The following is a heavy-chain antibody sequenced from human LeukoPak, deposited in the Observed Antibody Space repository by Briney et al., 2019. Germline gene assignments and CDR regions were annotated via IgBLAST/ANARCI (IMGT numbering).Heavy chain of an antibody. CDR1: GFTFSSYG. CDR2: ISYDGSNK. V-gene: IGHV3-30*18. J-gene: IGHJ4*02. CDR3: TKDQHFWHNWNYFSGRFFDY. Sequence: PGGSLRLSCAASGFTFSSYGMHWVRQAPGKGLEWVAVISYDGSNKYYADSVKGRFTISRDNSKNTLYLQMNSLRAKDTAVYYCTKDQHFWHNWNYFSGRFFDYWGQGTLVTVSS. D-gene: IGHD1-7*01.